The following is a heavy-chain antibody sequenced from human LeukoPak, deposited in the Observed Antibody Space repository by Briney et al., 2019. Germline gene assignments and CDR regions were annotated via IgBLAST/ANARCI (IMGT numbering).Heavy chain of an antibody. CDR1: GGSISSYS. CDR2: IYSSGST. J-gene: IGHJ4*02. Sequence: PSETLSLTCTVSGGSISSYSWSWIRQPPGKGLERIGCIYSSGSTNYNPSLKSRVTISVDTSKNQFSLKLSSVTAADTAVYYCARGSYSYYFDYWGQGTLVTVSS. V-gene: IGHV4-59*01. CDR3: ARGSYSYYFDY. D-gene: IGHD1-26*01.